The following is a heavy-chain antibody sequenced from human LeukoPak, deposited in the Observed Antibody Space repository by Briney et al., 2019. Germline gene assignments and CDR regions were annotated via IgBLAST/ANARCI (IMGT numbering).Heavy chain of an antibody. J-gene: IGHJ4*02. D-gene: IGHD2/OR15-2a*01. V-gene: IGHV3-21*04. CDR1: GFTFSSYS. CDR3: AKTFGGDYFGS. CDR2: ISSSSSYI. Sequence: GGSLRLSCAASGFTFSSYSMNWVRQAPGKGLEWVSSISSSSSYIYYADSVKGRFTISRHNSVNTLFLQMSSLRAEDTAVYYCAKTFGGDYFGSWGQGTLVTVSS.